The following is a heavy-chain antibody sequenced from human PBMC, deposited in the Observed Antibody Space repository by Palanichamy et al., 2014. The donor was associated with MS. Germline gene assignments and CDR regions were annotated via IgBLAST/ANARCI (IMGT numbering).Heavy chain of an antibody. J-gene: IGHJ6*02. D-gene: IGHD3-10*01. CDR2: IYSGGST. CDR1: GFTVSSNY. CDR3: AGIDYYGSGSYTLGLYYYYYGMDV. Sequence: EVQLVEPGGGLVQPGGSLRLSCAASGFTVSSNYMSWVRQAPGKGLEWVSVIYSGGSTYYADSVKGRFTISRDKSKNTLYLQMNSLRAEDTAVYYCAGIDYYGSGSYTLGLYYYYYGMDVWGQGTTVTVSS. V-gene: IGHV3-66*01.